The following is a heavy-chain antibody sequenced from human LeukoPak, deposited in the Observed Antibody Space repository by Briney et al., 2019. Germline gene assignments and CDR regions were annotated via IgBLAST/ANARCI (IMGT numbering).Heavy chain of an antibody. J-gene: IGHJ4*02. CDR3: ARDYSRGDPDY. D-gene: IGHD3-22*01. CDR1: GYTFTRYG. CDR2: ISVYNSST. V-gene: IGHV1-18*01. Sequence: ASVKVSCKASGYTFTRYGIAWVRQAPGQGLEWMGWISVYNSSTNYAQKLQGRVTMTTEISASTVYMELWSLRSDDTAVYYCARDYSRGDPDYWGQGTLVTVSS.